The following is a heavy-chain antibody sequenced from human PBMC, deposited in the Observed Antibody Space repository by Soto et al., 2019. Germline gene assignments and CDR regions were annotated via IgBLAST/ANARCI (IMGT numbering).Heavy chain of an antibody. CDR3: ARQASDWDGGGGWCDP. CDR1: GFTFSAYD. CDR2: IGTQHDT. D-gene: IGHD3-16*01. Sequence: EVQLVESGGGLVQPGGSLRLSCAASGFTFSAYDMHWVRQATGKGLEWVAAIGTQHDTYYPDSVKGRFTISRENAKNSLYLQMNSLRAGDTAVYYCARQASDWDGGGGWCDPWGQGTLVTVSS. V-gene: IGHV3-13*01. J-gene: IGHJ5*02.